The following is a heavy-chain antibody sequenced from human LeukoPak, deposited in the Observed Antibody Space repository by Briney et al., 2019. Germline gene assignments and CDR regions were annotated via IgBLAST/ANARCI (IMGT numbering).Heavy chain of an antibody. Sequence: PSETLSLTCTVSGGSISSGHYYWPWIRQPPGRGLEWIGYIYYSGSTHNHPSLKSQVTISLHTSQNQFSLKLSSVTAADTAVYYCARCPFRGYGFFDYWGQGTLVTVSS. J-gene: IGHJ4*02. V-gene: IGHV4-30-4*01. CDR1: GGSISSGHYY. CDR2: IYYSGST. D-gene: IGHD5-12*01. CDR3: ARCPFRGYGFFDY.